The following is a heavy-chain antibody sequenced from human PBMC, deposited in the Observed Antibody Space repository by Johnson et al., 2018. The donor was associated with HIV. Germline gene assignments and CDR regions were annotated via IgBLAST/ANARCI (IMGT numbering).Heavy chain of an antibody. CDR3: ALSGGAAAYDAFDI. CDR1: GFTFSNAW. D-gene: IGHD6-13*01. J-gene: IGHJ3*02. Sequence: QVQLVESGGGLVKPGGSLRLSCAASGFTFSNAWMSWVRQAPGKGLEWVAVISYDGSNKDYADSVKGRFSISRDNSKNTLYLQMNRLRAEDTAVYYCALSGGAAAYDAFDIWGQGTMVTVSS. CDR2: ISYDGSNK. V-gene: IGHV3-30*03.